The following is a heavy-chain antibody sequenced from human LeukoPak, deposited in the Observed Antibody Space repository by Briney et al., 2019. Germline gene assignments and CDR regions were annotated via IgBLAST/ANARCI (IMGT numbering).Heavy chain of an antibody. Sequence: SETLSLTCAVSGGSFSGYYWSWIRQPPGKGLEWIGEINHSGSTNYNPSLKSRVTISVDTSKNQFSLKLSSVTAADTAVYYCASGASRVWYSSASVRFDPWGQGTLVTVSS. V-gene: IGHV4-34*01. CDR1: GGSFSGYY. D-gene: IGHD6-6*01. J-gene: IGHJ5*02. CDR2: INHSGST. CDR3: ASGASRVWYSSASVRFDP.